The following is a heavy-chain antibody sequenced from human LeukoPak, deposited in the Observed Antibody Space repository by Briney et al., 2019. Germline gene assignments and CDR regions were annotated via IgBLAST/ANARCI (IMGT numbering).Heavy chain of an antibody. CDR1: GGSFSGYY. Sequence: SETLSLTCAVYGGSFSGYYWSWIRQPPGKGLEWIGEINHSGSTNYNPSLKSRVTISVDTSKNQFSLKLSSVTAADTAVYYCARSSTVVVIASPYYFDYWGQGTLVTVSS. D-gene: IGHD2-21*01. CDR3: ARSSTVVVIASPYYFDY. V-gene: IGHV4-34*01. CDR2: INHSGST. J-gene: IGHJ4*02.